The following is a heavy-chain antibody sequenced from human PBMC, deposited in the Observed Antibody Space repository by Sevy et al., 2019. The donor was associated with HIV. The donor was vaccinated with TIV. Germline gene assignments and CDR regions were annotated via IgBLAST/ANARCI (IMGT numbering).Heavy chain of an antibody. J-gene: IGHJ3*02. D-gene: IGHD3-16*01. CDR1: GFPFSNFA. Sequence: GGSLRLSCAASGFPFSNFAMSWVRQAPGKGLEWVSTLIGGGSRTYYADSVTGRFIISRDNSRNTLYLQMNSLRAEDTAIYYCARAGGWGNINHSNQILDIWGHGTKVTVSS. CDR2: LIGGGSRT. V-gene: IGHV3-23*01. CDR3: ARAGGWGNINHSNQILDI.